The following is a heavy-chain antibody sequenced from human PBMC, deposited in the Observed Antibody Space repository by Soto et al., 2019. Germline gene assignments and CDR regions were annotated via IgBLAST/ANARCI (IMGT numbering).Heavy chain of an antibody. CDR3: AKMRGMEVWDYSLDY. Sequence: EVQLLESGGDLVQPGGSLRLSCAASGFTFSSFAMSWVRQAPGKGLEWVSRVFGHGGGPDYADSVKGRFTISRDNSKNTLFLQMSSLRVDDTAIYYCAKMRGMEVWDYSLDYWGKGTLVTVSS. CDR2: VFGHGGGP. CDR1: GFTFSSFA. D-gene: IGHD2-21*01. J-gene: IGHJ4*02. V-gene: IGHV3-23*01.